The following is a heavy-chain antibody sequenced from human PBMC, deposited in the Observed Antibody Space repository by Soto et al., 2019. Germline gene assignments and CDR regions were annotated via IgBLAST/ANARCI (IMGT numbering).Heavy chain of an antibody. CDR1: GGSFSGYY. CDR2: INHSGST. J-gene: IGHJ5*02. V-gene: IGHV4-34*01. Sequence: QVQLQQWGAGLLKPSETLSLTCAVYGGSFSGYYWSWIRQPPGKGLEWIGEINHSGSTNYNPPVKSRVTISVDTSKNQFSLKLSSVTAADTAVYYCARGGDSSSWYSGKWFDPWGQGTLVTVSS. D-gene: IGHD6-13*01. CDR3: ARGGDSSSWYSGKWFDP.